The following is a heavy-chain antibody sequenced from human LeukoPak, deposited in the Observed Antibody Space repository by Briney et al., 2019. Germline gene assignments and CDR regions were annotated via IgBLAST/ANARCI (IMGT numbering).Heavy chain of an antibody. CDR2: IYSSGGT. D-gene: IGHD3-22*01. Sequence: AGTLSLTCTVSGGSISSYDWSWIRQAAGKGLEWIGRIYSSGGTKDNASLKSRVTMSVHTSKNQFSLKLSSVTAADTAVYYCARNGEAYYYDSSGYRRQDTFDYWGQGTLVTVSS. CDR3: ARNGEAYYYDSSGYRRQDTFDY. J-gene: IGHJ4*02. V-gene: IGHV4-4*07. CDR1: GGSISSYD.